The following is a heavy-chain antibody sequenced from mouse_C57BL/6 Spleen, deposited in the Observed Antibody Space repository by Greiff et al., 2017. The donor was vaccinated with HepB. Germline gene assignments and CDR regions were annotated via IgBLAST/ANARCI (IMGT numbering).Heavy chain of an antibody. D-gene: IGHD1-1*01. Sequence: QVQLQQPGAELVRPGTSVKLSCKASGYTFTSYWMHWVKQRPGQGLEWIGVIDPSDSYTNYNQKFKGKATLTVDTSSSTAYMQLSSLTSEDSAVYYCARGNYYDYFDYWGQGTTLTVSS. CDR1: GYTFTSYW. CDR2: IDPSDSYT. CDR3: ARGNYYDYFDY. V-gene: IGHV1-59*01. J-gene: IGHJ2*01.